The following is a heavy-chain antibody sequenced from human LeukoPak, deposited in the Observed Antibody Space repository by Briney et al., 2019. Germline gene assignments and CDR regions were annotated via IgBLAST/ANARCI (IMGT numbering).Heavy chain of an antibody. V-gene: IGHV3-9*01. D-gene: IGHD6-19*01. CDR3: AKYLYSSGWPTFDY. Sequence: HAGGSLRLSCAASGFTFDDYAMHWVRQAPGKGLEWVSGISWNSGSIGYADSVKGRFTISRDNAKNSLYLQMNSLRAEDTAVYYCAKYLYSSGWPTFDYWGQGTLVTVSS. CDR2: ISWNSGSI. CDR1: GFTFDDYA. J-gene: IGHJ4*02.